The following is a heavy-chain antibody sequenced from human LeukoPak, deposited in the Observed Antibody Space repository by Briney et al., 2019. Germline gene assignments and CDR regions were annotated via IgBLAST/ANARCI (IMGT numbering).Heavy chain of an antibody. CDR1: GYTFTGYY. D-gene: IGHD6-13*01. Sequence: ASVKVSCKASGYTFTGYYVHWVRQAPGQGLEWMGWINPNSGGTNYAQKFQGRVTMTRDTSISTAYMELSRLRSDDTAVYYCARDRSSSALLGYWGQGTLVTVSS. CDR3: ARDRSSSALLGY. V-gene: IGHV1-2*02. CDR2: INPNSGGT. J-gene: IGHJ4*02.